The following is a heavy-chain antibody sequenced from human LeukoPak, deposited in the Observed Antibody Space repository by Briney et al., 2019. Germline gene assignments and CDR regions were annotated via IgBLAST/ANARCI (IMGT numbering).Heavy chain of an antibody. CDR3: AKEALPNSFYFDY. Sequence: GGSLRLSCAASGFTFSSYAMHWVRQAPGKGLEWVAVISYDGSNKYCADSVKGRFTISRDNSKNTLYLQMNSLRAEDTAVYYCAKEALPNSFYFDYWGQGALVTVSS. CDR2: ISYDGSNK. J-gene: IGHJ4*02. CDR1: GFTFSSYA. D-gene: IGHD4-23*01. V-gene: IGHV3-30-3*01.